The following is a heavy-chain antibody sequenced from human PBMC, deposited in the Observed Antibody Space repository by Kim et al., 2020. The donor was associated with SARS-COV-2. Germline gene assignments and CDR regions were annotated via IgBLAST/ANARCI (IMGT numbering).Heavy chain of an antibody. J-gene: IGHJ3*02. D-gene: IGHD3-22*01. V-gene: IGHV3-9*01. CDR2: ISWNSGSI. Sequence: GGSLRLSCAASGFTFDDYAMHWVRQAPGKGLEWVSGISWNSGSIGYADSVKGRFTISRDNAKNSLYLQMNSLRAEDTALYYCAKARDSSGYYYVEAFDIWGQGTMLTVSS. CDR1: GFTFDDYA. CDR3: AKARDSSGYYYVEAFDI.